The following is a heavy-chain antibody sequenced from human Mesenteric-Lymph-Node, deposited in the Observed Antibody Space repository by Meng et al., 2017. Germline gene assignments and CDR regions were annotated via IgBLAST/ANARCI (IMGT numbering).Heavy chain of an antibody. D-gene: IGHD6-13*01. J-gene: IGHJ4*02. Sequence: GESLKISCVASRFTFSNFPMSWVRQAPGKGLEWVSSISSSSSYIYYADSVKGRFTISRDNAKNSLYLQMNSLRAEDTAVYYCASSSSSWTRDDYWGQGTLVTVSS. CDR3: ASSSSSWTRDDY. CDR2: ISSSSSYI. CDR1: RFTFSNFP. V-gene: IGHV3-21*01.